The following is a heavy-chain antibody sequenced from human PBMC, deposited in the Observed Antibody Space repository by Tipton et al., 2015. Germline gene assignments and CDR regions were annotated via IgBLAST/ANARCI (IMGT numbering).Heavy chain of an antibody. CDR3: ARDPGVGSGWSHRGDY. CDR2: IYYSGTT. Sequence: TLSLTCTVSGGSISSTSDYWGWIRQSPEKGLEWIGSIYYSGTTYYNLSLKSRVTISVDRSKNQFSLRLSSVTAADTAVYYCARDPGVGSGWSHRGDYWGQGTLVTVSS. CDR1: GGSISSTSDY. V-gene: IGHV4-39*02. J-gene: IGHJ4*02. D-gene: IGHD6-25*01.